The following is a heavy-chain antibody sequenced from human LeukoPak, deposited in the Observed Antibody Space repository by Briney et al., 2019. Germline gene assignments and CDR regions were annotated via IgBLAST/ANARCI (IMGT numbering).Heavy chain of an antibody. J-gene: IGHJ4*02. CDR3: AREDSGSYYVGFDY. V-gene: IGHV4-4*07. Sequence: SESLSLTCTVSGDSISGYYWSWIRQPAGKGLEWIGRIYTSGSTNYNPSLKSRVTMSVDTSKNQFSLKLSSVTAADTAVYYCAREDSGSYYVGFDYWGQGTLVTVSS. CDR2: IYTSGST. D-gene: IGHD1-26*01. CDR1: GDSISGYY.